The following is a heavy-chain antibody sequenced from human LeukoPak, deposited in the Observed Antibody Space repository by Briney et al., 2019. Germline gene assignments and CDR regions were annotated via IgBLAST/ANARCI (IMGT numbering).Heavy chain of an antibody. CDR3: ARARRGATQYYFGY. Sequence: PGGSLRLSCAASGFTFSSYSMNWVRQATGKGLEWVSAIGTAGDTYYPGSVKGRFTISRENAKNSLYLQMNSLRAGDTAVYYCARARRGATQYYFGYWGQGTLVTVSS. CDR2: IGTAGDT. CDR1: GFTFSSYS. D-gene: IGHD1-26*01. J-gene: IGHJ4*02. V-gene: IGHV3-13*01.